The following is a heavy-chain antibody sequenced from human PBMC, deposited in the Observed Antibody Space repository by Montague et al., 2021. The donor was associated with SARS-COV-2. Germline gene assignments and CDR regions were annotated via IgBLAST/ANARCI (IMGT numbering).Heavy chain of an antibody. D-gene: IGHD5-12*01. CDR1: GGSISSYY. CDR3: ARVFPIWLRFDPYFDY. J-gene: IGHJ4*02. V-gene: IGHV4-59*01. Sequence: SETLSLTCTVSGGSISSYYWSWIRQPPGKGLEWIGYIYYSGSTNYNPSLKSRVTISVDTSKNQFSLKLSSVTAADTAVYYCARVFPIWLRFDPYFDYWGQGTLVTVSS. CDR2: IYYSGST.